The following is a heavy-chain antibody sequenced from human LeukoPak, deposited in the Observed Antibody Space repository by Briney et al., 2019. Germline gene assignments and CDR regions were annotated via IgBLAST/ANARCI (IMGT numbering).Heavy chain of an antibody. CDR2: INPNSGGT. Sequence: ASVKVSCKASGYTFTGYYMHWVRQAPGQGLEWMGWINPNSGGTNYAQKFQGRVTMTRDTSISTAYMELSSLRSEDTAVYYCARGDYDFWSGYYTFNWFDPWGQGTLVTVSS. D-gene: IGHD3-3*01. CDR3: ARGDYDFWSGYYTFNWFDP. J-gene: IGHJ5*02. V-gene: IGHV1-2*02. CDR1: GYTFTGYY.